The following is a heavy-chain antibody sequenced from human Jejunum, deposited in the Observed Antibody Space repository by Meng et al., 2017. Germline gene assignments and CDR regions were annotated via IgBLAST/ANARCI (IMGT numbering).Heavy chain of an antibody. CDR1: GFTFNNYA. CDR3: AREYYGSGSSFDY. V-gene: IGHV3-30*04. J-gene: IGHJ4*02. D-gene: IGHD3-10*01. Sequence: SCATSGFTFNNYALHWVRQLPGKGLQWVAVISYDGSSKFYADSVRGRFTISRDSSKGTLYLQMSSLRTEDTAMYYCAREYYGSGSSFDYWGQGALVTVSS. CDR2: ISYDGSSK.